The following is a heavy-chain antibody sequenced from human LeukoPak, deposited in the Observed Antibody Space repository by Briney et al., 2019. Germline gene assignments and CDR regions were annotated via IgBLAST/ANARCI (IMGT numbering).Heavy chain of an antibody. V-gene: IGHV4-39*01. Sequence: PSETLSLTCTVSGGSISSGSYYWGWIRQPPGKGLEWIGTIFYSGSTYYNPSLKSRVTISVDTSKNQFSLKLSSVTAADTAVYYCAIGEYCSGGSCYQDYWGQGTLVTVSS. J-gene: IGHJ4*02. CDR1: GGSISSGSYY. CDR2: IFYSGST. CDR3: AIGEYCSGGSCYQDY. D-gene: IGHD2-15*01.